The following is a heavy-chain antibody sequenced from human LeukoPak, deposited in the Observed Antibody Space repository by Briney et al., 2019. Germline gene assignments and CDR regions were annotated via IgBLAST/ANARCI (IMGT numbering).Heavy chain of an antibody. CDR3: ARVPGTYGSSWKYFQH. Sequence: SETLSLACAVYGGSFSGYYWSWIRQPPGKGLEWIGEINHSGSTNYNPSLKSRVTISVDTSKNQFSLKLSSVTAADTAVYYCARVPGTYGSSWKYFQHWGQGTLVTVSS. J-gene: IGHJ1*01. CDR2: INHSGST. V-gene: IGHV4-34*01. D-gene: IGHD6-13*01. CDR1: GGSFSGYY.